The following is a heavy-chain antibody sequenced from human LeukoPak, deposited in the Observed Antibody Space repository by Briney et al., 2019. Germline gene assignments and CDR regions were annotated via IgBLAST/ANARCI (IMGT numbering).Heavy chain of an antibody. CDR2: IGTRDSHI. V-gene: IGHV3-21*01. J-gene: IGHJ4*02. Sequence: PGGSLRLSCAASGFTFSAYSMNWVRQAPGKGLEWVSPIGTRDSHIHYADSLKGRFTISRDNSKNTLYLQMNSLRAEDTAVYYCANIAVAAPTFDYWGQGTLVTVSS. D-gene: IGHD6-19*01. CDR3: ANIAVAAPTFDY. CDR1: GFTFSAYS.